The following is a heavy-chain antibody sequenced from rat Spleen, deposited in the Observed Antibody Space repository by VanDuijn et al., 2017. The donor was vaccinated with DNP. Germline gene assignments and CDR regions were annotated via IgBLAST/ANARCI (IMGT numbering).Heavy chain of an antibody. CDR2: ITYDGGST. Sequence: EVQLVESGGGLAQPGRSLKLSCAASGFTFSDYYIAWVRQAPAKGLKWVAYITYDGGSTYYEDSVKGRFTISRDNAKSTLYLQMNSLRSEDMATYYCARPMDYYSGGFAYWGQGTLVTVSS. CDR3: ARPMDYYSGGFAY. D-gene: IGHD1-1*01. V-gene: IGHV5-22*01. J-gene: IGHJ3*01. CDR1: GFTFSDYY.